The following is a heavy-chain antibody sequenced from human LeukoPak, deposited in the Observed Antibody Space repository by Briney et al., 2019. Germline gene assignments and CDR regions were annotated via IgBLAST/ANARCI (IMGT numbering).Heavy chain of an antibody. J-gene: IGHJ4*02. Sequence: GGSLRLSCAASGFTFSSYAMSWVRQAPGKGLEWLSAIIGSGGSTYYADSVKGRFTISRDNSKNTLYLQMNSLRAEDTAVYYCARYSRYFDYWGQGTLVTVSS. D-gene: IGHD2-21*01. V-gene: IGHV3-23*01. CDR2: IIGSGGST. CDR1: GFTFSSYA. CDR3: ARYSRYFDY.